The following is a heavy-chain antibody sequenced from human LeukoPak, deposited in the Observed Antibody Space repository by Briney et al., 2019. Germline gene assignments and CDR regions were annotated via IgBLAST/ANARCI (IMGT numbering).Heavy chain of an antibody. CDR2: ISSSGTTM. Sequence: GGSLRLSCAASGFTFSSYWMSWIRQTPGKGLEWLSYISSSGTTMEYAKSVKGRFTISRDNAKDSLYLQMNSLEVEDTAVYYCAKGHTYGMIWGQGTLVSVSS. J-gene: IGHJ4*02. V-gene: IGHV3-11*01. CDR1: GFTFSSYW. CDR3: AKGHTYGMI. D-gene: IGHD3-10*01.